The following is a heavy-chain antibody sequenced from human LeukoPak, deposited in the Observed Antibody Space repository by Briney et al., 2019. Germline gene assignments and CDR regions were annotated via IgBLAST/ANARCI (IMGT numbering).Heavy chain of an antibody. D-gene: IGHD3-3*01. CDR1: GFTFSSYA. V-gene: IGHV3-23*01. J-gene: IGHJ4*02. CDR3: AEDLYGTIFGVVIPYFDY. Sequence: GGSLRLSCAASGFTFSSYAMSWVRQAPGKGLEWVSAISGSGGSTYYADSVKGRFTISRDNSKNTLYLQMNSLRAEDTAVYYCAEDLYGTIFGVVIPYFDYWGQGTLVTVSS. CDR2: ISGSGGST.